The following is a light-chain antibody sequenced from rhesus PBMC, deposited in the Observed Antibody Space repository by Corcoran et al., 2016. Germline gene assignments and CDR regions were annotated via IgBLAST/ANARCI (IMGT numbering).Light chain of an antibody. V-gene: IGKV1S14*01. CDR2: YAA. CDR3: QQHNSYHLT. Sequence: DIQMTQSPSSLSASVGDTVTITCRASQGICNYLAWYQQKPGKAPKPLIYYAANLESGVPSRFSGSGSVTDFTLTISSLQPDEYAIYYCQQHNSYHLTFGGGAKVELK. CDR1: QGICNY. J-gene: IGKJ4*01.